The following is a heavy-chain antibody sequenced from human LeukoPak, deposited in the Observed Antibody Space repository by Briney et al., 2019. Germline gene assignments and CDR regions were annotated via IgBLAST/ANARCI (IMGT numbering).Heavy chain of an antibody. CDR1: GFTFDDYA. Sequence: GGSLRLSCAASGFTFDDYAMHWVRQAPGKGLEWVSGTSWNSGSIGYADSVKGRFTISRDNAKNSLYLQMNSLRAEDTALYYCAKDISRYYYDSSGYYRPGYFDYWGQGTLVTVSS. D-gene: IGHD3-22*01. CDR3: AKDISRYYYDSSGYYRPGYFDY. V-gene: IGHV3-9*01. J-gene: IGHJ4*02. CDR2: TSWNSGSI.